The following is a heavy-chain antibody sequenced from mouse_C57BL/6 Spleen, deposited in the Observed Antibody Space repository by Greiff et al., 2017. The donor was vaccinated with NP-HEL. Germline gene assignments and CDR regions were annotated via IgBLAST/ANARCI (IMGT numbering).Heavy chain of an antibody. CDR1: GFTFSDFY. CDR3: ARDDGSSFAY. CDR2: SRNKANDYTT. D-gene: IGHD1-1*01. V-gene: IGHV7-1*01. Sequence: EVKVVESGGGLVQSGRSLRLSCATSGFTFSDFYMEWVRQAPGKGLEWIAASRNKANDYTTEYSASVKGRFIVSRDTSQSILYLQMNALRAEDTAIYYCARDDGSSFAYWGQGTLVTVSA. J-gene: IGHJ3*01.